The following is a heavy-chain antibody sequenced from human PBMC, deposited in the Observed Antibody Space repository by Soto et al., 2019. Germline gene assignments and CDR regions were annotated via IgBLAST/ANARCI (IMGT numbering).Heavy chain of an antibody. CDR3: ARDHCSGGSCYSGWWFDP. CDR2: IYYSGST. V-gene: IGHV4-4*02. CDR1: SGSISSSNW. D-gene: IGHD2-15*01. J-gene: IGHJ5*02. Sequence: SETLSLTCAVSSGSISSSNWWSWVRQPPGKGLEWIGYIYYSGSTNYNPSLKSRVTISVDTSKNQFSLKLSSVTAADTAVYYCARDHCSGGSCYSGWWFDPWGQGTLVTVSS.